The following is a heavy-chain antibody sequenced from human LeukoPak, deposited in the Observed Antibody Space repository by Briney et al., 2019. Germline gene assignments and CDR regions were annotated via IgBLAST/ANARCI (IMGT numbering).Heavy chain of an antibody. V-gene: IGHV4-34*01. CDR1: GGSFSGYY. CDR2: INHSGST. CDR3: ARDRWAYSSSSLDY. Sequence: SETLSLTCAVYGGSFSGYYWSWLRQSPGKGLEWIGEINHSGSTNYNPSLKSRVTISVDTSKNQFSLKLRSVTAADTAVYYCARDRWAYSSSSLDYWGQGTLVTVSS. J-gene: IGHJ4*02. D-gene: IGHD6-6*01.